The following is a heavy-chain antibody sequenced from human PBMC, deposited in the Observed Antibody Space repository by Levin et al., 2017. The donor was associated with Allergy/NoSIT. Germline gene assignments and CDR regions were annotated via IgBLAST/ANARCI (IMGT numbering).Heavy chain of an antibody. CDR2: IQPDGSAK. CDR1: GFTFSSFS. D-gene: IGHD2-8*01. Sequence: PSETLSLTCAASGFTFSSFSMHWVRQTPGKGLEWVANIQPDGSAKYCVDSVKGRFTISRDNAKNSLYLQMNSLRAEDTAVYYCARGSKYALAYWGQGTLVAVSS. V-gene: IGHV3-7*01. J-gene: IGHJ4*02. CDR3: ARGSKYALAY.